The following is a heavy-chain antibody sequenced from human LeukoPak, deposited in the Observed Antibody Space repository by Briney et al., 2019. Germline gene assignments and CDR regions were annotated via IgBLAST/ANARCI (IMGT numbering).Heavy chain of an antibody. Sequence: LSLTCPVSGGSIGSGGYYWSWIRQHPGKGLEWIGYIYYSGSTYYNPSLKSRVTISVDTSKNQFSLKLSSVTAADTAVYYCARVLLEIPYYYGMDVWGQGTTVTVSS. J-gene: IGHJ6*02. CDR3: ARVLLEIPYYYGMDV. V-gene: IGHV4-31*03. CDR1: GGSIGSGGYY. CDR2: IYYSGST. D-gene: IGHD2-15*01.